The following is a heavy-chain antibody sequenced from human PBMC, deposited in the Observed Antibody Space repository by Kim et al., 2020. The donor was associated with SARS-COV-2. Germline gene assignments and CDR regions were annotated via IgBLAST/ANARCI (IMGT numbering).Heavy chain of an antibody. CDR3: ARGVRLYTVYYCSSCSDW. Sequence: ASVKVSCKASGYTFTSYYMHWVRQATGQGLEWMGWINPNSGDTSYAQKFQGRVTMTRNTSISTAYMELSSLRSEDTAVYYCARGVRLYTVYYCSSCSDW. D-gene: IGHD2-2*01. CDR2: INPNSGDT. J-gene: IGHJ5*01. V-gene: IGHV1-8*02. CDR1: GYTFTSYY.